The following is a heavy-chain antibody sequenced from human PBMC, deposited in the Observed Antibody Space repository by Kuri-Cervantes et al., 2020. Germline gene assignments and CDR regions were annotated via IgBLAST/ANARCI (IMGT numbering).Heavy chain of an antibody. J-gene: IGHJ4*02. V-gene: IGHV3-30*19. CDR1: GFSFSSHG. CDR3: ARSVAGTKSNFDY. CDR2: IRYDGSET. Sequence: GGSLRLSCAASGFSFSSHGMHWVRQAPGKGLEWVAVIRYDGSETYYADSVKGRFTISRDNAKNSLYLQMNSLRAEDTALYYCARSVAGTKSNFDYWGQGTLVTVSS. D-gene: IGHD6-19*01.